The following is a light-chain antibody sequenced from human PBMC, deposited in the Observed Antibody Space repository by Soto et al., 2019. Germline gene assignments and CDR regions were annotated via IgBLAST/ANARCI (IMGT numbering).Light chain of an antibody. CDR2: DAS. CDR1: QTIDNT. Sequence: EIVMTQSPATLSLSPGERATLSCRASQTIDNTLAWYQRKPGQAPRLLIYDASKRASGFPARFSGSGSGTDFTLTISSLEPEDFAVYYCQERTGWPPWTFGQGTKVDIK. V-gene: IGKV3-11*01. J-gene: IGKJ1*01. CDR3: QERTGWPPWT.